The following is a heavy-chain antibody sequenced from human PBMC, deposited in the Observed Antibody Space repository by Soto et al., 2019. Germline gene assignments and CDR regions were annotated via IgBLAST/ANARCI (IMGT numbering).Heavy chain of an antibody. CDR1: GGSVSSGSYY. J-gene: IGHJ4*02. D-gene: IGHD6-6*01. CDR2: IYYSGST. V-gene: IGHV4-61*01. Sequence: SETLSLTCTVSGGSVSSGSYYWSWIRQPPGKGLEWIGYIYYSGSTNYNPSLKSRVTISVDTSKNQFSLKLSSVTAADTAVYYCAREGYSSSSWVVDYWGQGTLVTVSS. CDR3: AREGYSSSSWVVDY.